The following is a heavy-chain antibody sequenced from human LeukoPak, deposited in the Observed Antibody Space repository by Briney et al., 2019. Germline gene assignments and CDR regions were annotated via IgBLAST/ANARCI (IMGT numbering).Heavy chain of an antibody. D-gene: IGHD7-27*01. CDR2: IYYSGST. V-gene: IGHV4-39*07. CDR1: GGSISSSSYH. Sequence: SETLSLTCTISGGSISSSSYHWGWIRQPPGKGLGWIGSIYYSGSTYYNPSLKSRVTISVGTSKNQFSLKLSSVTAADTAVYYCARDRLTGESHHWFDPWGQGTLVTVSS. CDR3: ARDRLTGESHHWFDP. J-gene: IGHJ5*02.